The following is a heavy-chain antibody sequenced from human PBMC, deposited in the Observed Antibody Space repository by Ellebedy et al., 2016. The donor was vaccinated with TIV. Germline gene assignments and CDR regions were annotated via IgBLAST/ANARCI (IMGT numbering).Heavy chain of an antibody. CDR1: GFTFSDYY. CDR3: ARDPEYILTGDYYYYGMDV. J-gene: IGHJ6*02. Sequence: GESLKISXAASGFTFSDYYMSWIRQAPGKGLEWVSYISSSGSTIYYADSVKGRFTISRDNAKNSLYLQMNSLRAEDTAVYYCARDPEYILTGDYYYYGMDVWGQGTTVTVSS. V-gene: IGHV3-11*01. CDR2: ISSSGSTI. D-gene: IGHD3-9*01.